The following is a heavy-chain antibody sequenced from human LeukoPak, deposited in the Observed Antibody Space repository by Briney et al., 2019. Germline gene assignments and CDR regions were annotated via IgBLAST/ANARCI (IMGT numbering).Heavy chain of an antibody. D-gene: IGHD2-2*01. V-gene: IGHV1-69*13. J-gene: IGHJ4*02. Sequence: GASVKVSCKASGYTFISYYMHWVRQAPGQGLEWMGGIIPIFGTANYAQKFQGRVTITADESTSTAYMELSSLRSEDTAVYYCARDGLKNDIVVVPAAMFYWGQGTLVTVSS. CDR2: IIPIFGTA. CDR1: GYTFISYY. CDR3: ARDGLKNDIVVVPAAMFY.